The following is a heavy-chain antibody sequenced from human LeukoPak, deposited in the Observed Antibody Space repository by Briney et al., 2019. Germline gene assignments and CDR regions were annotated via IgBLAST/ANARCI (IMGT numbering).Heavy chain of an antibody. V-gene: IGHV4-59*01. J-gene: IGHJ5*02. CDR3: ARGVDSGGYQHKGFDP. Sequence: PSETLSLTCTVSGGSISSYYWSWIRQPPGKGLERIGYIYYSGSTNYNPSLKSRVTISVDTSKNQFSLKLSSVTAADTAVYYCARGVDSGGYQHKGFDPWGQGTLVSVSS. CDR1: GGSISSYY. CDR2: IYYSGST. D-gene: IGHD3-22*01.